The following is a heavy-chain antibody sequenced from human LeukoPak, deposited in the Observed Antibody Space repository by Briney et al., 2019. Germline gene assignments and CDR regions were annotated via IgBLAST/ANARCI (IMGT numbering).Heavy chain of an antibody. CDR3: ARGPTPKPLWFGGLFPYYYYGMDV. D-gene: IGHD3-10*01. CDR1: GYTFTSYD. Sequence: ASVKVSCKASGYTFTSYDINWVRQAPGQGLEWMGWMNPNSGNTGYAQKFQGRVTMTRNTSISTAYMELSSLRSEDTAVYYCARGPTPKPLWFGGLFPYYYYGMDVWGQGTTVTVSS. J-gene: IGHJ6*02. CDR2: MNPNSGNT. V-gene: IGHV1-8*01.